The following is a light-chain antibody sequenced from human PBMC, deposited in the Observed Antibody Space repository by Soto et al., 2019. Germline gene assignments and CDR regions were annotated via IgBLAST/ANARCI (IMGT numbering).Light chain of an antibody. Sequence: QSVLTQPASVSGSPGQSIAISCTGTSSDVGRYDYVSWYQHHPGKAPKLIIHEVSNRPSGVSDRFSGSKSGNTASLTISGLQVNEEPVYYCSAHTPYNPRFFGTGTKVPV. CDR2: EVS. V-gene: IGLV2-14*01. J-gene: IGLJ1*01. CDR3: SAHTPYNPRF. CDR1: SSDVGRYDY.